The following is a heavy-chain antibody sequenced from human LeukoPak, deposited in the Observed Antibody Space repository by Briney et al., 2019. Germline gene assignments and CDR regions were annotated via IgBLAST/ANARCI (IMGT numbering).Heavy chain of an antibody. CDR3: AREISLYYDILTGYLGYFDY. CDR2: IKQDRSEK. D-gene: IGHD3-9*01. J-gene: IGHJ4*02. Sequence: HPGGSLRLSCAASGFTFSNYWMSWVRQAPGKGLEWVANIKQDRSEKYYVDSVKGRFTISRDNAKNSLYLQMNSLRAEDTAVYYCAREISLYYDILTGYLGYFDYWGQGTLVTVSS. CDR1: GFTFSNYW. V-gene: IGHV3-7*01.